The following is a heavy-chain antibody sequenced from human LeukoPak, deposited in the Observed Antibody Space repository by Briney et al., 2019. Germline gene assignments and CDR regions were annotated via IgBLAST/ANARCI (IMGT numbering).Heavy chain of an antibody. CDR1: GFNFREYW. Sequence: GGSLRLSCAASGFNFREYWMSWVRQAPGKGLQWVAHIKEDGSEIYYLDSVKGRFTIARDDAKNSLYLHMNSLRAEDTALYYCVRAGWELDYWGQGTPVTVSS. V-gene: IGHV3-7*01. D-gene: IGHD6-19*01. CDR2: IKEDGSEI. CDR3: VRAGWELDY. J-gene: IGHJ4*02.